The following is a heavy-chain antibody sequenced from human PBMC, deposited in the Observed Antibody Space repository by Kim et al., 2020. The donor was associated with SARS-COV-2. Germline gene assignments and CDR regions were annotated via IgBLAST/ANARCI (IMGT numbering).Heavy chain of an antibody. CDR2: IYYSGST. CDR1: GGSISSGDYY. D-gene: IGHD3-22*01. J-gene: IGHJ5*02. CDR3: ARVVVITIDYEA. Sequence: SETLSLTCTVSGGSISSGDYYWSWIRQPPGKGLEWIGYIYYSGSTYYNPSLKSRVTISVDTSKNQFSLKLSSVTAADTAVYYCARVVVITIDYEAWGQGTLVTVSS. V-gene: IGHV4-30-4*01.